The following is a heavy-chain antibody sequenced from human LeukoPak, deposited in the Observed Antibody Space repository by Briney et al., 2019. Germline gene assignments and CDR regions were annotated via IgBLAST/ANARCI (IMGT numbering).Heavy chain of an antibody. D-gene: IGHD2-2*01. V-gene: IGHV1-69-2*01. J-gene: IGHJ3*02. Sequence: ASVKVSCKVSGYTFTDYYMHWVQQAPGKGLEWMGLVDPEDGETIYAEKFQGRVTITADTSTDTAYMELSSLRSEDTAVYYCASDIGYCSSTSCLPNAFDIWGQGTMVTVSS. CDR3: ASDIGYCSSTSCLPNAFDI. CDR1: GYTFTDYY. CDR2: VDPEDGET.